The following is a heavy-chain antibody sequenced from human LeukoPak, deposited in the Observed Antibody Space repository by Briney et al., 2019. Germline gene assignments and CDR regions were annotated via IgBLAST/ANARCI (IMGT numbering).Heavy chain of an antibody. D-gene: IGHD3-22*01. V-gene: IGHV3-33*01. Sequence: SGGSLRLSCAASGFTFSSYGMHWVRQAPGKGLEGVAVIWYDGINKYYADSVKGRLTISRDNSKNTMYLQMNSLRAEDTAVYYCARDRRDYYDSSGNYYFDYWGQGTLVTVSS. CDR3: ARDRRDYYDSSGNYYFDY. J-gene: IGHJ4*02. CDR2: IWYDGINK. CDR1: GFTFSSYG.